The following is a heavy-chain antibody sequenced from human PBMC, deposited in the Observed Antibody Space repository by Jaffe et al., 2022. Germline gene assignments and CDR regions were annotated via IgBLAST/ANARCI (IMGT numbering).Heavy chain of an antibody. D-gene: IGHD3-10*01. CDR2: IYYSGST. CDR3: ARSGQLLWFGEAYYFDY. V-gene: IGHV4-59*01. CDR1: GGSISSYY. J-gene: IGHJ4*02. Sequence: QVQLQESGPGLVKPSETLSLTCTVSGGSISSYYWSWIRQPPGKGLEWIGYIYYSGSTNYNPSLKSRVTISVDTSKNQFSLKLSSVTAADTAVYYCARSGQLLWFGEAYYFDYWGQGTLVTVSS.